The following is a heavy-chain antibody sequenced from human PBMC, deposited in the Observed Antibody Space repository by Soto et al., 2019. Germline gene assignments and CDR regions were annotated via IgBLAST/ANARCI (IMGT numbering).Heavy chain of an antibody. Sequence: GGSLRLSCAASGFTFSSYGMHWVRQAPGKGLEWVAVISYDGSNKYYADSVKGRFTISRDNSKNTLYLQMNSLRAEDTAVYYCAKKKGARGSSWYYFDYWGQGTLVTVSS. D-gene: IGHD6-13*01. CDR2: ISYDGSNK. V-gene: IGHV3-30*18. CDR1: GFTFSSYG. J-gene: IGHJ4*02. CDR3: AKKKGARGSSWYYFDY.